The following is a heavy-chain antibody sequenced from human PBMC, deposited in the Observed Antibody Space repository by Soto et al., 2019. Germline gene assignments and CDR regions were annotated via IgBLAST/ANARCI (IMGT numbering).Heavy chain of an antibody. CDR3: ARDVTFGEACFDY. D-gene: IGHD3-10*01. J-gene: IGHJ4*02. Sequence: SETLSLTCTVSGASIRNGGYYWSWIRQYPGKGLEWIGHIYDNGDTYYNPSLKSRITVSLDTSKSQFSLKLSSVTAADTAVYYCARDVTFGEACFDYWGQGNVVTVSS. V-gene: IGHV4-31*03. CDR1: GASIRNGGYY. CDR2: IYDNGDT.